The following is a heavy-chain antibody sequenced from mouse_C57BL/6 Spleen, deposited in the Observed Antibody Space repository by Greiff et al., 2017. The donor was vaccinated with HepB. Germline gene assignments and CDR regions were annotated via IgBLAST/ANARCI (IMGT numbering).Heavy chain of an antibody. V-gene: IGHV1-59*01. CDR3: ARGKEGFGY. CDR1: GYTFTSYW. Sequence: QVQLQQPGAELVRPGTSVKLSCKASGYTFTSYWMHWVKQRPGQGLEWIGVIDPSDSYTNYNQKFKGKATLTVDTSSSTAYMQLSSLTSEDAAVYDCARGKEGFGYWGQGTTLTVSS. J-gene: IGHJ2*01. CDR2: IDPSDSYT.